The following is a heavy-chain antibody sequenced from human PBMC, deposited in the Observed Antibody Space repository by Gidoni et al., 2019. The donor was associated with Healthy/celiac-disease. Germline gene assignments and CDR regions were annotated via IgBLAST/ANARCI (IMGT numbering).Heavy chain of an antibody. CDR2: IFPIFGTT. CDR3: ARGPRGSGSYYVGYYFDY. Sequence: QVQLVQSGAEVKKPGSSVKVACKASGGPFRSYSFSWVRQATGQGLAWLGGIFPIFGTTNYAQKFKGRVTITADESTSTAYMELSSLRSEDTAVYYCARGPRGSGSYYVGYYFDYWGPGTLVTVSS. J-gene: IGHJ4*02. D-gene: IGHD1-26*01. CDR1: GGPFRSYS. V-gene: IGHV1-69*01.